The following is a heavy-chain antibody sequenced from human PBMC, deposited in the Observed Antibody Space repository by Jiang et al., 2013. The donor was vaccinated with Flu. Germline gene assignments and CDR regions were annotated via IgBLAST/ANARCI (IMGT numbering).Heavy chain of an antibody. V-gene: IGHV4-39*01. D-gene: IGHD1-1*01. J-gene: IGHJ1*01. CDR2: IYDSVSI. CDR1: GASINSGFDY. CDR3: VRQRLSRVEPFQS. Sequence: GSGLVKPLETLSLTCTVSGASINSGFDYWGWIRQPPGKGLEWIGTIYDSVSIHYNPSLESRVTISVDTSKKQFSLTLRAVTAADSAIYYCVRQRLSRVEPFQSWGQGTLVSVSS.